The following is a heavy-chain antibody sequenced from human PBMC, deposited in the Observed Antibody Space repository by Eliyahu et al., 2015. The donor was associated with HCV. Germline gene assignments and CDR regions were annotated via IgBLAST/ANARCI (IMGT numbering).Heavy chain of an antibody. Sequence: EVQLVESGGGLVQPGRSXXLSCTASGFTFSIYSMNWVRQAPGKGLGWGSYISSGSGTIYYADSVKGRFTISRDNAKNSLFLQMNSLRAEDTAVYFCARVSFSSSSPFDFWGQGSLVTVSS. CDR3: ARVSFSSSSPFDF. CDR1: GFTFSIYS. D-gene: IGHD6-6*01. CDR2: ISSGSGTI. J-gene: IGHJ4*02. V-gene: IGHV3-48*01.